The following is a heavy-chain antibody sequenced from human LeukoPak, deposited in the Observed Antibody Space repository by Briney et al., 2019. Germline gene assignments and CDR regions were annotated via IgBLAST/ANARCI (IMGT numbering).Heavy chain of an antibody. CDR3: ARDLGGANGYNWVYYFDY. Sequence: GGSLKLSCAASGFTFSDYYMSWIRQAPGKGLEWVSYISSSGSTIYYADSVKGRFTISRDNAKNSLYLQMNSLRAEDTAVYYCARDLGGANGYNWVYYFDYWGQGTLVTVSS. CDR1: GFTFSDYY. CDR2: ISSSGSTI. J-gene: IGHJ4*02. D-gene: IGHD5-24*01. V-gene: IGHV3-11*01.